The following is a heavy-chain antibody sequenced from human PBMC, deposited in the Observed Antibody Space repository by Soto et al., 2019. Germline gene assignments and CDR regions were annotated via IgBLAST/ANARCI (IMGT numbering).Heavy chain of an antibody. J-gene: IGHJ6*02. CDR1: GGTFSSYA. V-gene: IGHV1-69*01. Sequence: QVQLVQSGAEVKKPGSSVKVSCKASGGTFSSYAISWVRQAPGQGLEWMGGIIPISGTANYAQKFQGRVMITADEFTRTAYMELTSLGSQDTAVYYCAREQGSSTSLEIYYYYYYGMDVWGQGTTVTVSS. CDR3: AREQGSSTSLEIYYYYYYGMDV. D-gene: IGHD2-2*01. CDR2: IIPISGTA.